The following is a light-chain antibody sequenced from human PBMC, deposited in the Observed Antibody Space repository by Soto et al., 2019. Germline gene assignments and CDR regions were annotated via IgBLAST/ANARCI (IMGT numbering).Light chain of an antibody. Sequence: DIQMTQSPSTLSASAGDRVTITCRASQSLSTSLAWYQQKPGKAPNVLIYKASTLQTGVSSRFSGSGSGTEFTLTISSLQPDDFATYYCQQYKSYPVTFGGGTKVEIK. CDR1: QSLSTS. V-gene: IGKV1-5*03. J-gene: IGKJ4*01. CDR2: KAS. CDR3: QQYKSYPVT.